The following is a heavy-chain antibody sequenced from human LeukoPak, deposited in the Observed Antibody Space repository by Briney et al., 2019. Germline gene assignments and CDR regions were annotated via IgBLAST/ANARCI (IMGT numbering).Heavy chain of an antibody. CDR1: GFTFSSYG. V-gene: IGHV3-30*18. CDR3: AKDLVLLWFGEGAFDI. J-gene: IGHJ3*02. CDR2: ISYDGSNK. Sequence: PGRSLRLSCAASGFTFSSYGMHWVRQAPGKGLEWMAVISYDGSNKYYADSVKGRFTISRDNSKNTLYLQMNSLRAEDTAVYYCAKDLVLLWFGEGAFDIWGQGTMVTVSS. D-gene: IGHD3-10*01.